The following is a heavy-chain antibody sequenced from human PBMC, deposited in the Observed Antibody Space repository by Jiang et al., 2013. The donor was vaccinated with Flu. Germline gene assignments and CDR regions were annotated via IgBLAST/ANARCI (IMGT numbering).Heavy chain of an antibody. Sequence: QLLESGGGLVKPGGSLRLSCVASGFTFSDYSMIWVRQAPGKGLEWVSSISYSPTYIYYADSVEGRFTISRDNAKSSLYLQMNSLRVEDTAVYYCARESRLGGYFEYWGQGTQVSVSS. D-gene: IGHD3-16*01. V-gene: IGHV3-21*01. CDR3: ARESRLGGYFEY. J-gene: IGHJ4*02. CDR2: ISYSPTYI. CDR1: GFTFSDYS.